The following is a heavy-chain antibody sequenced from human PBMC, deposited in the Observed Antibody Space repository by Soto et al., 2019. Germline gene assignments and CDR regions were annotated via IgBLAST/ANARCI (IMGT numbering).Heavy chain of an antibody. V-gene: IGHV3-7*01. Sequence: PGGSLRLSCAASGFTFSSYWMSWVRQTPGKGLEWVANIKQDGSNKYYADSVKGRFTISRDNSKNTLYLQMNSLRAEDTAVYYCAKDLGVHIAAAGKVYYYGMDVWGQGTTVTVSS. CDR3: AKDLGVHIAAAGKVYYYGMDV. D-gene: IGHD6-13*01. J-gene: IGHJ6*02. CDR1: GFTFSSYW. CDR2: IKQDGSNK.